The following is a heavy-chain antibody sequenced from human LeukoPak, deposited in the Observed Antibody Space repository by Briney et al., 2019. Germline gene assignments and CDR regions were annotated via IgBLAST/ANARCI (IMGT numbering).Heavy chain of an antibody. Sequence: GASVKVSRKASGYTFTSYGISWVRQAPGQGLEWMGWISAYNGNTNYAQKLQGRVTMTTDTSTSTAYMELRSLRSDDTAVYYCARAITMIVVVNFDYWGQGTLVTVSS. CDR3: ARAITMIVVVNFDY. CDR1: GYTFTSYG. CDR2: ISAYNGNT. D-gene: IGHD3-22*01. V-gene: IGHV1-18*01. J-gene: IGHJ4*02.